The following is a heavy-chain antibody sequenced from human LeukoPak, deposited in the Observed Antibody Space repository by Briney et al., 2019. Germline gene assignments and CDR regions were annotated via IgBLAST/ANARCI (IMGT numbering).Heavy chain of an antibody. CDR3: ARHYCSGDSCYSCDY. J-gene: IGHJ4*02. V-gene: IGHV1-69*13. CDR1: GGTFNNYA. D-gene: IGHD2-15*01. Sequence: GASVTVSCKPSGGTFNNYANSWVRQAPGQGLEWMGGIIPIFGTANYAQQFQGRVTMTADESTSTAYMELSSLRSEDTAVYYCARHYCSGDSCYSCDYWGQGTLVTVSS. CDR2: IIPIFGTA.